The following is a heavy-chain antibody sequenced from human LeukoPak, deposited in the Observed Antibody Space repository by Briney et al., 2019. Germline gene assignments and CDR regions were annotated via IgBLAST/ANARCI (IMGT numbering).Heavy chain of an antibody. J-gene: IGHJ6*04. CDR1: GGSISSSSYY. D-gene: IGHD2-2*01. CDR3: ARGRLGLGRHLVVPAARTPYYDFCMDV. CDR2: INHSGST. Sequence: NPSETLSLTCTVSGGSISSSSYYWGWIRQPPGKGLEWIGEINHSGSTNYNPSLKSRVTISVDTSKNQFSLKLSSVTAADTAVYYCARGRLGLGRHLVVPAARTPYYDFCMDVWGKGTTVTVSS. V-gene: IGHV4-39*07.